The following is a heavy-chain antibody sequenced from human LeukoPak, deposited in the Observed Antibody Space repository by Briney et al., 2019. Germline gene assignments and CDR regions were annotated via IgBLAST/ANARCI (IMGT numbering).Heavy chain of an antibody. CDR2: ISDTGGNT. Sequence: GGSLRLSCAASGFTFSTYAMSWVRQTPERGLEWVSAISDTGGNTFYTDSVKGRFTISRDNSKNTLYLQMNSLRAEDTAIYYCAKGRTNDYWGQGTLVTVSS. CDR1: GFTFSTYA. CDR3: AKGRTNDY. V-gene: IGHV3-23*01. J-gene: IGHJ4*02. D-gene: IGHD1/OR15-1a*01.